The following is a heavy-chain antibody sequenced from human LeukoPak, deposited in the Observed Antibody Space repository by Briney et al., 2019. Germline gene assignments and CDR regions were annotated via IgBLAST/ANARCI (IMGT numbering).Heavy chain of an antibody. CDR2: INPNNGGA. D-gene: IGHD6-13*01. Sequence: GASVKVSCKASGYTFTSYGITWVRQAPGQGLEWMGWINPNNGGANYAQKFQGRVTMTRDTSISTAYMDLTRLRSDDTAVYYCARGHSSSWSYFQHWGQGTLVSVSS. J-gene: IGHJ1*01. CDR1: GYTFTSYG. V-gene: IGHV1-2*02. CDR3: ARGHSSSWSYFQH.